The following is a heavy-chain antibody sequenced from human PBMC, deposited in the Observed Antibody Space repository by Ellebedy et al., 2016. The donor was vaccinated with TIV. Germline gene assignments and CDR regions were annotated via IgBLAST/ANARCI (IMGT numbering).Heavy chain of an antibody. Sequence: GESLKISCAASGFTFSSYAMSWVRQAPGKGLEWVSGFGVSGDSTYYADSVKGRFNLSRDNSKNTLYLQMNSLRAEDTAIYYCARGRSGTYIHHAFDYWGQGTLVTVSS. CDR3: ARGRSGTYIHHAFDY. CDR1: GFTFSSYA. D-gene: IGHD1-14*01. J-gene: IGHJ4*02. CDR2: FGVSGDST. V-gene: IGHV3-23*01.